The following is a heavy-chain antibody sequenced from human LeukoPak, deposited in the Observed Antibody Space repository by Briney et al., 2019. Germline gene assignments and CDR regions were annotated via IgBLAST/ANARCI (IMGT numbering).Heavy chain of an antibody. D-gene: IGHD3-10*01. CDR2: ITRSSDYI. Sequence: GGSLRLSCAASGFTFSSYAMNWVRQAPGKGLEWVSSITRSSDYIYYADSVKGRFTISRDNAKNSLYLQMNSLRAEDTAVYYCARDRYYGSGRYNYFDYWGQGALVTVSS. CDR3: ARDRYYGSGRYNYFDY. V-gene: IGHV3-21*01. CDR1: GFTFSSYA. J-gene: IGHJ4*02.